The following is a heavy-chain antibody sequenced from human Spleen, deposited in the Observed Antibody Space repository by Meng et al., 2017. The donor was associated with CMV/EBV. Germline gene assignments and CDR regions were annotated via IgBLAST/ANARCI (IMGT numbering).Heavy chain of an antibody. Sequence: ASVKVSCKASGYTFSDYYVHWVRQAPGQGLEWMGIFNPSDGSTRYAQKFQARVTVTGDTSTSTVYMELSSLRSEDTAVYYCATYLTHYFDYWGQGTLVTVSS. CDR1: GYTFSDYY. D-gene: IGHD3-16*01. V-gene: IGHV1-46*01. CDR2: FNPSDGST. J-gene: IGHJ4*02. CDR3: ATYLTHYFDY.